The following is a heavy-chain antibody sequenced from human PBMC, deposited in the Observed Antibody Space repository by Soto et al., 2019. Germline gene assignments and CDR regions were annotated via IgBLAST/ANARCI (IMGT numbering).Heavy chain of an antibody. CDR3: ARVYSSSSDRGMDV. CDR2: IKQDGREK. J-gene: IGHJ6*02. V-gene: IGHV3-7*04. CDR1: RFTFSSYW. Sequence: EVQLVESGGGLVQPGGSLRLSCAGSRFTFSSYWMSWVRQAPGKGVEWVANIKQDGREKYYVDSVKGRFTISRANAKNSMYLQMNNLRAKDTAMYYCARVYSSSSDRGMDVWGQGTTVTVS. D-gene: IGHD6-6*01.